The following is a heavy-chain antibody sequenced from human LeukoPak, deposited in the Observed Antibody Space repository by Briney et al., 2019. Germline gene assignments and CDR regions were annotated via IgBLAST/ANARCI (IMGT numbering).Heavy chain of an antibody. D-gene: IGHD6-13*01. CDR2: ISWNSGSI. J-gene: IGHJ4*02. CDR1: GFTFDDYA. Sequence: GGSLRLSCAASGFTFDDYAMHWVRQAPGKGLEWVSGISWNSGSIGYADSVKGRFTISRDNAKNSLYLQMNSLRAEDTALYYCAKERGSSNQLDYWGQGTLVTVSS. V-gene: IGHV3-9*01. CDR3: AKERGSSNQLDY.